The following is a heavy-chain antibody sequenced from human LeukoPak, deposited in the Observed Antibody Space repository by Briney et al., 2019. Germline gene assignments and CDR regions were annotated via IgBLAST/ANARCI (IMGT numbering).Heavy chain of an antibody. D-gene: IGHD2-2*01. J-gene: IGHJ4*02. CDR3: ARVPADIVVVPTN. CDR1: GGTFSSYA. CDR2: IIPIFGTA. V-gene: IGHV1-69*13. Sequence: SVKVSCKASGGTFSSYAISWVRQAPGQGLEWMGGIIPIFGTANYAQKFQGRVTITADESTSTAYMELSSLRSEDTAVYYCARVPADIVVVPTNWGQGTLVTVSS.